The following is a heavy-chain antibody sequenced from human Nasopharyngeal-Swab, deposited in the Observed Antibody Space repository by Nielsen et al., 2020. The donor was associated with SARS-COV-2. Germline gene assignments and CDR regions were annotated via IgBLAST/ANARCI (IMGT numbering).Heavy chain of an antibody. V-gene: IGHV3-48*02. CDR3: ARRDTGGMDV. CDR1: GFTFSSYS. J-gene: IGHJ6*02. CDR2: ISSSSSTI. Sequence: GESLKISCAASGFTFSSYSMNWVRQAPGKGLEWVSYISSSSSTIYYADSVKGRFTISRDNAKNSLYLQMNSLRDKDTAVYYCARRDTGGMDVWGQGTTVTVSS. D-gene: IGHD5-18*01.